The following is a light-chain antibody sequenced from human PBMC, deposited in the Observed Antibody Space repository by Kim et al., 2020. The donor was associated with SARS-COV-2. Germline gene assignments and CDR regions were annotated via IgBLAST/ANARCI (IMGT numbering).Light chain of an antibody. CDR1: QSVSTKY. CDR3: QQYSGSAT. V-gene: IGKV3-20*01. Sequence: LSPGERAALSGGASQSVSTKYLAWYRNKPGQAPRPLIYAASRRATGIPERFGGGGSGTDFTLTMSRLEPEDFALYYCQQYSGSATFGQGTKVEIK. CDR2: AAS. J-gene: IGKJ1*01.